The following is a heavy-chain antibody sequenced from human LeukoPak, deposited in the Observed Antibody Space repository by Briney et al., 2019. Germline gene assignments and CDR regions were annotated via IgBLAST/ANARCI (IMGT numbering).Heavy chain of an antibody. CDR1: GGSFSSHY. J-gene: IGHJ3*02. V-gene: IGHV4-59*11. D-gene: IGHD4-17*01. CDR3: ARDPTTVTKGLDI. CDR2: ISYIGST. Sequence: SETLSLTCTVSGGSFSSHYWSWIRQPPGRGLEWIGYISYIGSTNYNPSLKSRVTISVDTSKNQFSLKLSSVTAADTAVYYCARDPTTVTKGLDIWGQGTMVTVSS.